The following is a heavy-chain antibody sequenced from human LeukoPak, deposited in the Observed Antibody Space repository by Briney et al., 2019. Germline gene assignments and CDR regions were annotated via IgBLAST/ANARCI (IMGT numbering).Heavy chain of an antibody. CDR2: ISGGGGGT. CDR3: AKSPTYSSSWY. V-gene: IGHV3-23*01. D-gene: IGHD6-13*01. CDR1: GFTFYNYA. Sequence: PGGSLRLSCAASGFTFYNYAMSWVRQAPGKGLEWVSAISGGGGGTYYADSVKGRFTISRDNSKNTLYLQMNSLRAEDTAVYYCAKSPTYSSSWYWGQGTLVTVSS. J-gene: IGHJ4*02.